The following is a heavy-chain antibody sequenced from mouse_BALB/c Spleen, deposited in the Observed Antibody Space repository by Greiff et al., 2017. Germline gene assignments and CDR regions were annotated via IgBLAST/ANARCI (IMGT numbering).Heavy chain of an antibody. CDR3: ARSLGGYYVGAMDY. CDR2: INPSNGRT. D-gene: IGHD2-3*01. J-gene: IGHJ4*01. V-gene: IGHV1S81*02. Sequence: QVQLKQPGAELVKPGASVKLSCKASGYTFTSYWMHCVKQRPGQGLEWIGEINPSNGRTNYNEKFKSKATLTVDKSSSTAYMQLSSLTSEDSAVYYCARSLGGYYVGAMDYWGQGTSVTVSS. CDR1: GYTFTSYW.